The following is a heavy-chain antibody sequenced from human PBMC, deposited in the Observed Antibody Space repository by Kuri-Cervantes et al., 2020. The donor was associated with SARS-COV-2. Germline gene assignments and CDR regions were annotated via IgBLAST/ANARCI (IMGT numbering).Heavy chain of an antibody. J-gene: IGHJ3*02. V-gene: IGHV4-39*01. D-gene: IGHD2-2*01. Sequence: WVRQAPGKGLEWVGSIYYSGSTYYNPSLKSRVTISVDTSKNQFSLKLSSVTAADTAVYYCARVPRTFPGIVVVPAADDAFDIWGQGTMVTVSS. CDR2: IYYSGST. CDR3: ARVPRTFPGIVVVPAADDAFDI.